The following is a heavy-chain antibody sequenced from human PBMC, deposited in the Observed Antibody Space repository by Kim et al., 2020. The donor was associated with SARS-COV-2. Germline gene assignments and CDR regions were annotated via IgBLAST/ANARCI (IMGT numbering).Heavy chain of an antibody. CDR3: AREDGWLQSAAAFDI. J-gene: IGHJ3*02. V-gene: IGHV6-1*01. D-gene: IGHD5-12*01. Sequence: VSVKRRITINPDTSKNQFSLQLNSVTPEDTAVYYCAREDGWLQSAAAFDIWGQGTMVTVSS.